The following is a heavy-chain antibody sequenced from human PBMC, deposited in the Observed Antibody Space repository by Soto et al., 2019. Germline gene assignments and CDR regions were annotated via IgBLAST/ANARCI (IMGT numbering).Heavy chain of an antibody. V-gene: IGHV3-23*01. J-gene: IGHJ3*02. D-gene: IGHD2-2*01. CDR1: GTQYSRYW. CDR3: ATPVYGSSTSCYDAFDS. CDR2: ISGSGGST. Sequence: GVSPSLSGPAPGTQYSRYWMSGPRPARGKGLEWVSAISGSGGSTYYADSVKGRFTISRDNSKNTLYLQMNSLRAEDTAVYYGATPVYGSSTSCYDAFDSWGQGTMVTVS.